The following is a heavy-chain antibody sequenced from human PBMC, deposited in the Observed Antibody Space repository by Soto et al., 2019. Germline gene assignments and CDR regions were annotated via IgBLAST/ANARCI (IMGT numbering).Heavy chain of an antibody. Sequence: GGSLRLSCAASGFTFSSYEMNWVRQAPGKGLEWVSAIGGGGGSTYYADSVKGRFTISRDNSRNTLYLQMNSLRAEDTAVYFCAKTAEAVAGTVYGYWGQGNLVTVSS. J-gene: IGHJ4*02. V-gene: IGHV3-23*01. D-gene: IGHD6-19*01. CDR1: GFTFSSYE. CDR2: IGGGGGST. CDR3: AKTAEAVAGTVYGY.